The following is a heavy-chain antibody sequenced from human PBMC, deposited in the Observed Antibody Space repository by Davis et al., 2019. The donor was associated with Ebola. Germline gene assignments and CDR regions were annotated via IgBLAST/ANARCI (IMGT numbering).Heavy chain of an antibody. V-gene: IGHV3-74*01. J-gene: IGHJ6*02. CDR1: GFAFRDYR. CDR3: ARSHYYNGQDL. Sequence: GESLKISCAASGFAFRDYRMHSIREPPEGLLWVADTHPEGVTIRYADSVRGRFTISRDNVNSILYLQMNSLRPEDSAIYYCARSHYYNGQDLWGQGTRVTVSS. CDR2: THPEGVTI. D-gene: IGHD3-10*01.